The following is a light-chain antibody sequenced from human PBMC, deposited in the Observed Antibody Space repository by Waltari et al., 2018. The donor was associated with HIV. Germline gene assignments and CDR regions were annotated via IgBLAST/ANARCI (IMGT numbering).Light chain of an antibody. CDR2: GKN. CDR1: SLRSYY. V-gene: IGLV3-19*01. CDR3: NSRDSSGNLWV. Sequence: ITCQGDSLRSYYASWYQQKPGQAPVLVIYGKNNRPSGIPDRFSGSSSGNTASLTITGAQAEDEADYYCNSRDSSGNLWVFGGGTKLTVL. J-gene: IGLJ3*02.